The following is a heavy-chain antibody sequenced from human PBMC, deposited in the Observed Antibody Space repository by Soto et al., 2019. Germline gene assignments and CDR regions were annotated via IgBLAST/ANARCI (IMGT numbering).Heavy chain of an antibody. CDR2: ISPIFGST. Sequence: VQLVQSGAEVKKPGSSVKVSCRASGATFRSYAFTWVRQAPGQGLEWMGGISPIFGSTIYARQFEGRVTLTADDSARTAYMALNSLSSEDTAVYYCAGDYGVYDWYGMDVWGQGTTVTVSS. J-gene: IGHJ6*02. CDR1: GATFRSYA. V-gene: IGHV1-69*01. CDR3: AGDYGVYDWYGMDV. D-gene: IGHD4-17*01.